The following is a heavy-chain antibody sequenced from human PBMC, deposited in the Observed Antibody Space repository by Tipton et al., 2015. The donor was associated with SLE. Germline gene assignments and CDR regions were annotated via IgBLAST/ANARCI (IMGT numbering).Heavy chain of an antibody. CDR1: GGSISSGSYY. V-gene: IGHV4-61*09. J-gene: IGHJ5*02. CDR3: ARARDNFWSGADNWFDP. Sequence: TLSLTCTVSGGSISSGSYYWSWIRQPAGKGLEWIGYIYTSGTTKYNPSLQSRVTISIDTSKNQFSLKLSSVTAADTAIYYCARARDNFWSGADNWFDPWGQGTLVTVSS. CDR2: IYTSGTT. D-gene: IGHD3-3*01.